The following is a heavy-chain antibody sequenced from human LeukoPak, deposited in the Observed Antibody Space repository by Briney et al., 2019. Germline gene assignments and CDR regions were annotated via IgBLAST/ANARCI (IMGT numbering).Heavy chain of an antibody. CDR2: INAGNGDT. Sequence: ASVKVSCKASGYTFTKYVVHWVRQAPGQRPEWMGWINAGNGDTKYSQNFQDRVTITRDTSANTAYMELSSLTSEETALYYCARDDCGATCYPGGYWGQGTLVTVSS. J-gene: IGHJ4*02. CDR3: ARDDCGATCYPGGY. V-gene: IGHV1-3*01. D-gene: IGHD2-21*01. CDR1: GYTFTKYV.